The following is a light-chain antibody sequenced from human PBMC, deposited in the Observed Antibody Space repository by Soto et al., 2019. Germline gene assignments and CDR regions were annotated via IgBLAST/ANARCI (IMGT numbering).Light chain of an antibody. J-gene: IGLJ1*01. CDR2: ANN. Sequence: QSALTQPPSVSGAPGQRGTISCTGSGSNIGAGYDVHWYQQLPGTAPKLLIYANNKRPSGVPDRFSGSKSGTSASLAITGLQAEDEAGYYCQSYDSSLSGSVLGTGTNVTV. CDR1: GSNIGAGYD. CDR3: QSYDSSLSGSV. V-gene: IGLV1-40*01.